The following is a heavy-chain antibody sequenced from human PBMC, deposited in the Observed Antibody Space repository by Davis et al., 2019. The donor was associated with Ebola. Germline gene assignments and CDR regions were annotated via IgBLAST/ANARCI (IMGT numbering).Heavy chain of an antibody. CDR1: GYTFTSYY. V-gene: IGHV1-18*04. D-gene: IGHD1-26*01. CDR2: ISAYNGNT. Sequence: ASVKVSCKASGYTFTSYYMHWVRQAPGQGLEWMGWISAYNGNTNYAQKLQGRVTMTTDTSTSTAYMELRSLRSEDTAVYYCATSYSGSFDYWGQGTLVTVSS. J-gene: IGHJ4*02. CDR3: ATSYSGSFDY.